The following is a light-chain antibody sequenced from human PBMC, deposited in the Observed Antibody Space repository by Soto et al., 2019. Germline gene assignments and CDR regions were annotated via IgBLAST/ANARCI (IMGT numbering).Light chain of an antibody. J-gene: IGLJ1*01. CDR1: SSNIGSNT. V-gene: IGLV1-44*01. Sequence: QSLLTQSPSASGTPGQMVTISCSGSSSNIGSNTVSWYQQLPGTAPKLLIYSNNQRPSGVPDRFSGSKSGTSASLAIGGLQSEDEGDYYCATWDDSLNGHVFGTGTKVTVL. CDR2: SNN. CDR3: ATWDDSLNGHV.